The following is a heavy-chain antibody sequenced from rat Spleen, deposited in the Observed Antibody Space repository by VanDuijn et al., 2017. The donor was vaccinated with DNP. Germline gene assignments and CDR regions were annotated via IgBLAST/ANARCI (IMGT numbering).Heavy chain of an antibody. J-gene: IGHJ3*01. CDR3: TTGYYGYWFTY. V-gene: IGHV5-27*01. Sequence: EVQLVESGGGLVQPGRSMKLSCAASGFTFSNYHMAWVRQAPRKGLEWVATISPSGSRTYYPDSVKGRFTISRDNAKSSLYLQMDSLRSEDTATYYCTTGYYGYWFTYWGQGTLVTVSS. D-gene: IGHD1-6*01. CDR2: ISPSGSRT. CDR1: GFTFSNYH.